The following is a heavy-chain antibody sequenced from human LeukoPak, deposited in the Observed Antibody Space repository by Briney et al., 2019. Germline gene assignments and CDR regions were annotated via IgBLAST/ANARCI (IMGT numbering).Heavy chain of an antibody. Sequence: PGGSLRLSCAASGFTFSSYAMHWVRQAPGKGLEYVSAISSNGGSTYYANSVKGRFTISRDNSKNTLYLQMGSLRAEDMAVYYCARGFATVVTPVDYWGQGTLVTVSS. CDR1: GFTFSSYA. J-gene: IGHJ4*02. V-gene: IGHV3-64*01. D-gene: IGHD4-23*01. CDR2: ISSNGGST. CDR3: ARGFATVVTPVDY.